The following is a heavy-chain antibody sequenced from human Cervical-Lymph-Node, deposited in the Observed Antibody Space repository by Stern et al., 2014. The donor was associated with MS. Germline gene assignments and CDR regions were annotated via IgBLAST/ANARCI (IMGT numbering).Heavy chain of an antibody. Sequence: QLQLQESGPGLVKPSETLSLTCTVSGGSIGRYYWSWVRQPPGKSLAWIGYIYHNGNTNYNPSLKSRVSMSVDTSKIQFSLNLTSVTAADTAVYYCTRDGRSSLSEYFQTWGQGSLVTVSS. CDR3: TRDGRSSLSEYFQT. V-gene: IGHV4-59*01. J-gene: IGHJ1*01. CDR2: IYHNGNT. CDR1: GGSIGRYY. D-gene: IGHD6-6*01.